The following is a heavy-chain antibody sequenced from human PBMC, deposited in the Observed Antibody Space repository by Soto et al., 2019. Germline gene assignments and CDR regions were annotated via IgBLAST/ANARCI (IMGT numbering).Heavy chain of an antibody. D-gene: IGHD3-10*01. Sequence: PSETVSLTCTVSGGSISGYYWRWIRQPPGKGLEWIGYIYYSGSTNYNPSLKSRVTISVDTSKNQFSLKLSSVTAADTAVYYCAKNYGNAFDIWGQGTMVTVSS. CDR3: AKNYGNAFDI. CDR1: GGSISGYY. J-gene: IGHJ3*02. CDR2: IYYSGST. V-gene: IGHV4-59*01.